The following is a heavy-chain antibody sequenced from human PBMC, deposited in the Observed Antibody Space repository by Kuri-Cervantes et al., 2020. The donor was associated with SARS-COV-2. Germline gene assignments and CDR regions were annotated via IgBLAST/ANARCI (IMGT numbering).Heavy chain of an antibody. J-gene: IGHJ4*02. CDR2: IYYSGST. CDR1: GGSISSGGYY. D-gene: IGHD4/OR15-4a*01. V-gene: IGHV4-39*01. Sequence: SETLSLTCTVSGGSISSGGYYWSWIRQPPGTGLEWIGSIYYSGSTYYNPSLKSRVTISVDTSKNQFSLKLSSVTAADTAVYYCARGLRGLTHDYWGQGTLVTVSS. CDR3: ARGLRGLTHDY.